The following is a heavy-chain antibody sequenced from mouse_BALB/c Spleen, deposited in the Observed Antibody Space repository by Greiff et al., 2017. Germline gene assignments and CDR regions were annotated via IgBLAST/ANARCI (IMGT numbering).Heavy chain of an antibody. CDR3: ARSVYDGYSYWYFDV. J-gene: IGHJ1*01. Sequence: VQLKESGPELVKPGASVKMSCKASGYTFTSYVMHWVKQKPGQGLEWIGYINPYNDGTKYNEKFKGKATLTSDKSSSTAYMELSSLTSEDSAVYYCARSVYDGYSYWYFDVWGAGTTVTVSS. CDR2: INPYNDGT. D-gene: IGHD2-3*01. CDR1: GYTFTSYV. V-gene: IGHV1-14*01.